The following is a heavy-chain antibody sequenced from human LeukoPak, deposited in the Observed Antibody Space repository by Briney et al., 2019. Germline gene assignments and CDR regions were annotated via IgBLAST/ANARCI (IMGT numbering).Heavy chain of an antibody. CDR3: ARGRLELLHGMDV. D-gene: IGHD1-7*01. J-gene: IGHJ6*02. CDR2: ISAYNGNT. V-gene: IGHV1-18*01. Sequence: ASVKVSCKASGGTFSSYAISWVRQAPGQGLEWMGWISAYNGNTNYAQKLQGRVTMTTDTSTSTAYMELRSLRSDDTAVYYCARGRLELLHGMDVWGQGTTVTVSS. CDR1: GGTFSSYA.